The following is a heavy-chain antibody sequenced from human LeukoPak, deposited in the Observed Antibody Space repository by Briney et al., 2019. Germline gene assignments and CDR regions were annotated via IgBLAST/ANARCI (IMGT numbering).Heavy chain of an antibody. Sequence: SETLSLTCTVSGGSISSSNWWSWVRQPPGKGLEWIGEIYHSGSTNYNPSLKSRVTISVDKSKNQFSLKLSSVTAADTAVYYCARDREYYYDSSGYYGRDAFDIWGQGTMVTVSS. CDR2: IYHSGST. CDR1: GGSISSSNW. V-gene: IGHV4-4*02. D-gene: IGHD3-22*01. J-gene: IGHJ3*02. CDR3: ARDREYYYDSSGYYGRDAFDI.